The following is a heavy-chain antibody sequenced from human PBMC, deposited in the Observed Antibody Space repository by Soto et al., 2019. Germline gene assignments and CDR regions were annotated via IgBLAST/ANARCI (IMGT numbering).Heavy chain of an antibody. V-gene: IGHV4-31*03. CDR1: GGSISSGDYY. CDR3: ARDSGAARSLDY. CDR2: IHDSGST. Sequence: QVQLQESGPGLVKPAQTLSLTCTVSGGSISSGDYYWRWIRQHPGKGLECIGNIHDSGSTYYNPSTKSRVTISRDTSNNQFSLKVSSVTAADTAVYYCARDSGAARSLDYWGQGTLVTVSS. J-gene: IGHJ4*02. D-gene: IGHD6-6*01.